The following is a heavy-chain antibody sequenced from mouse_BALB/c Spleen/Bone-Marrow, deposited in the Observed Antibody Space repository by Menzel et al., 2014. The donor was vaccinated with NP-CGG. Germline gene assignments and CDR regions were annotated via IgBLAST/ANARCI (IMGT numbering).Heavy chain of an antibody. D-gene: IGHD3-3*01. CDR1: GYTFTSYW. CDR3: ARGGLHYFDY. Sequence: DLVKPGASVKLSCKASGYTFTSYWINWIKQRPGQGLEWIGRIAPGSGSSYYNEVFKGKATLTVDTSSSTAYIQLSSLSSEDSAVYFCARGGLHYFDYWGQGTTLTVSS. J-gene: IGHJ2*01. V-gene: IGHV1S41*01. CDR2: IAPGSGSS.